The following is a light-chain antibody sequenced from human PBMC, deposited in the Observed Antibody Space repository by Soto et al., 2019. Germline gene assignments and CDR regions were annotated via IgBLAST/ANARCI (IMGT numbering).Light chain of an antibody. Sequence: EFVLTQSPATLSLSPGERATLSCRASQSVRTSLAWYQHKPGQAPRLVIYDASLRANGVPARFGGSGSGTDFTLTINSLEPEDFAVYYCQQRSNWPPITFGQGTRLEIK. J-gene: IGKJ5*01. V-gene: IGKV3-11*01. CDR1: QSVRTS. CDR2: DAS. CDR3: QQRSNWPPIT.